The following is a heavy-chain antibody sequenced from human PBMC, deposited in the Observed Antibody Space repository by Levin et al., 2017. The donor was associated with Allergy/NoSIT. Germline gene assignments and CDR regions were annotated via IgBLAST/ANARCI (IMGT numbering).Heavy chain of an antibody. CDR3: AKDIRVGGYGDYGGAFDI. CDR2: ISWNSGSI. Sequence: GGSLRLSCAASGFTFDDYAMHWVRQAPGKGLEWVSGISWNSGSIGYADSVKGRFTISRDNAKNSLYLQMNSLRAEDTALYYCAKDIRVGGYGDYGGAFDIWGQGTMVTVSS. J-gene: IGHJ3*02. D-gene: IGHD4-17*01. V-gene: IGHV3-9*01. CDR1: GFTFDDYA.